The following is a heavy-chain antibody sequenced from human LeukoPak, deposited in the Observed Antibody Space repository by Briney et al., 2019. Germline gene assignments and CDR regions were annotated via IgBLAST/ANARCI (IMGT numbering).Heavy chain of an antibody. Sequence: PGGSLRLSCAASGFTFDDYGMSWVRQAPGKGLEWVSGINWNGGSTGYADSVKGRFTISRDNAKNSLYLQMNSLRAEDTAVYYCARDDISVMAVAFDYWGQGTLVTVSS. J-gene: IGHJ4*02. D-gene: IGHD3-16*01. V-gene: IGHV3-20*04. CDR2: INWNGGST. CDR1: GFTFDDYG. CDR3: ARDDISVMAVAFDY.